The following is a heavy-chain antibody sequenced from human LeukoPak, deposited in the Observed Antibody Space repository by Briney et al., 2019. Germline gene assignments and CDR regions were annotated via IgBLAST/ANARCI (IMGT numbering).Heavy chain of an antibody. V-gene: IGHV3-49*04. J-gene: IGHJ3*02. CDR3: ARDPKYYYETTDAFDI. D-gene: IGHD3-22*01. Sequence: GGSLRLSCTASGFTFGDYAMSWVRQAPGKGLEWVGFIRSKAYGGTTEYAASVKGRFTISRDDSKSIAYLQMNSLKTEDTAVYYCARDPKYYYETTDAFDIWGQGTMVTVSS. CDR1: GFTFGDYA. CDR2: IRSKAYGGTT.